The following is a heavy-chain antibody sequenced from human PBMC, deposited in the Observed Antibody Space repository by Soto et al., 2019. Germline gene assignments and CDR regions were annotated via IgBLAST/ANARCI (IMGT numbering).Heavy chain of an antibody. J-gene: IGHJ4*02. CDR2: ISGSGAGT. CDR1: GFTFSTYA. Sequence: GSLRLSCAASGFTFSTYAMNWVRQAPGKGLEWVPTISGSGAGTHYPDSVKGRFTISRDNSKNTLYLQMDSPRAEDTALYYCAKGTCTNGVCYFDYWGQGALVTVSS. CDR3: AKGTCTNGVCYFDY. D-gene: IGHD2-8*01. V-gene: IGHV3-23*01.